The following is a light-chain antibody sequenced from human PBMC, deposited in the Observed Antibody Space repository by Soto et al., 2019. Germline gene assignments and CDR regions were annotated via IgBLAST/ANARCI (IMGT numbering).Light chain of an antibody. CDR1: QSILYTSNNKNH. CDR3: QHYYATQLK. V-gene: IGKV4-1*01. CDR2: WAS. J-gene: IGKJ1*01. Sequence: DIVMTQSPDSLAVSLGERATINCKSSQSILYTSNNKNHLAWYQQKAGQPPKLLIYWASTRESGVPDRFSGRGSGTDFTLTISSLQAEDVDVYYCQHYYATQLKFGKGTKVDI.